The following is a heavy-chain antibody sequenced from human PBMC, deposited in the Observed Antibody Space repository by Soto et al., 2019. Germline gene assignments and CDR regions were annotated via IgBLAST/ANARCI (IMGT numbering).Heavy chain of an antibody. CDR2: ISGSGDGT. Sequence: PGGSLRLSCAASGFTVGSHAMSWVRQAPGKGLEWVSSISGSGDGTYYGDSVKGRFTISRDSSSSTLYLQMDNLRGEDTAVYFCTRSRRSILMVYGLGGMDVWGQGTTVTVSS. CDR3: TRSRRSILMVYGLGGMDV. V-gene: IGHV3-23*01. CDR1: GFTVGSHA. D-gene: IGHD2-8*01. J-gene: IGHJ6*02.